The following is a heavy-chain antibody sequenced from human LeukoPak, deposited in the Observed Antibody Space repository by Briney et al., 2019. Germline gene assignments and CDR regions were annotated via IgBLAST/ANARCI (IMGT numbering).Heavy chain of an antibody. V-gene: IGHV4-39*07. CDR3: ASTPSNYYDSSGYYYPDY. CDR1: GGSISSSSYY. CDR2: IYYSGST. D-gene: IGHD3-22*01. Sequence: SETLSLTCTVSGGSISSSSYYWGWIRQPPGKGLEWIGSIYYSGSTYYNPSLKSRVTISVDTSKNQFSLKLSSVTAADTAVYYCASTPSNYYDSSGYYYPDYWGQGTLVTVSS. J-gene: IGHJ4*02.